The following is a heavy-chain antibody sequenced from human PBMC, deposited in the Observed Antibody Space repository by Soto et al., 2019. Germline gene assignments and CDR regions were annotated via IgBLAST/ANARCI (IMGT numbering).Heavy chain of an antibody. CDR2: IWYDGNSK. D-gene: IGHD1-1*01. CDR3: AIASASVEGFDF. J-gene: IGHJ4*02. V-gene: IGHV3-33*01. Sequence: QVQLVESGGGVVQPGRSLRLSCAASGFTFSSYGMHWVRQAPGKGLEWMAVIWYDGNSKDYGDSVRGRFTVSRDNSKNTLYMQMDSLRAEATAVYYCAIASASVEGFDFWGQGTLVTASS. CDR1: GFTFSSYG.